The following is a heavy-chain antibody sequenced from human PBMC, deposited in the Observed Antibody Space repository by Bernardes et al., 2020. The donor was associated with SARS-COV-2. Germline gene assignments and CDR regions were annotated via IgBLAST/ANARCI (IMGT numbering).Heavy chain of an antibody. CDR2: IYTSGST. Sequence: SETLSLTCTVSGGSISSSYWSWIRQPAGQGLEWIGRIYTSGSTNYNPSLKSRVTMSVDTSKNQFSLKLSSVTAADTAVYYCARDIAARQGNYYYGMDVWGQGTTVTVSS. V-gene: IGHV4-4*07. J-gene: IGHJ6*02. CDR1: GGSISSSY. CDR3: ARDIAARQGNYYYGMDV. D-gene: IGHD6-6*01.